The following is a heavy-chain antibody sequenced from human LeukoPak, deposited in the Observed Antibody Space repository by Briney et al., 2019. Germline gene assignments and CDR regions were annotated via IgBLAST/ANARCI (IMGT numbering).Heavy chain of an antibody. CDR3: ARDATRFGSTWYYDY. CDR1: GYTFSDHG. CDR2: ISVHSSKT. Sequence: SVKVSCKASGYTFSDHGITWVRQAPGHGLEWMGWISVHSSKTDYAQKLKGRVTMTTDTSTSTAYMDLRSLRSDDTAVYYCARDATRFGSTWYYDYWGQGTLVTVSS. V-gene: IGHV1-18*01. J-gene: IGHJ4*02. D-gene: IGHD6-13*01.